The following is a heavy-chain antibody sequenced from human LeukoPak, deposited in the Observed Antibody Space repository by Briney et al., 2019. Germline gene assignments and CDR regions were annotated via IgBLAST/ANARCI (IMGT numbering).Heavy chain of an antibody. D-gene: IGHD3-3*01. V-gene: IGHV1-2*02. CDR1: GYTFTGYY. J-gene: IGHJ5*02. Sequence: ASVKVSCKASGYTFTGYYMHWVRQAPGQGLEWMGWINPNSGGANYAQKFQGGVTMTRDTSISTAYMELSRLRYDDMAVYYCARDYYDGAATNWFDPWGQGTLVTVSS. CDR2: INPNSGGA. CDR3: ARDYYDGAATNWFDP.